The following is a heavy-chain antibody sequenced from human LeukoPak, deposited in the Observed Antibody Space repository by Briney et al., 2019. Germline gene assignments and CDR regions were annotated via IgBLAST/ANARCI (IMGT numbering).Heavy chain of an antibody. CDR3: ARGEHDYSSPDY. CDR2: INPNSGGT. J-gene: IGHJ4*02. D-gene: IGHD4-11*01. Sequence: ASVKVSCKASGYSFTNYGIGWVRQAPGQGLEWMGWINPNSGGTNYAQKFQGRVTMTRDTSISTAYMELSRLRSDDTAVYYCARGEHDYSSPDYWGQGTLVTVSS. CDR1: GYSFTNYG. V-gene: IGHV1-2*02.